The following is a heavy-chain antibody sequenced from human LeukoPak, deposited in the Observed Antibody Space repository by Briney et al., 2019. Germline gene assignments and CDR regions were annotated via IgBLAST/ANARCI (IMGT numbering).Heavy chain of an antibody. V-gene: IGHV4-34*01. CDR2: INHSGST. D-gene: IGHD2-15*01. CDR1: GGSFSGYY. J-gene: IGHJ4*02. CDR3: ARRVVVAGYFDY. Sequence: SETLSLTCAVYGGSFSGYYWSWIRQPPGKGLEWIGEINHSGSTNYNPSLKSRVTISVDTSKNQFSLKLSSMTAADTAVYYCARRVVVAGYFDYWGQGTLVTVSS.